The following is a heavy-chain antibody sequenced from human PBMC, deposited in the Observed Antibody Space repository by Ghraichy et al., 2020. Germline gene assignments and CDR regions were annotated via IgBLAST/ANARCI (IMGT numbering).Heavy chain of an antibody. CDR1: GGSISSSSYY. V-gene: IGHV4-39*01. Sequence: EALNISCTVSGGSISSSSYYWGWIRQPPGKGLEWIGSIYYSGSTYYNPSLKSRVTISVDTSKNQFSLKLSSVTAADTAVYYCARLELTGDWYFDLWGRGTLVTVSS. J-gene: IGHJ2*01. CDR2: IYYSGST. D-gene: IGHD1-20*01. CDR3: ARLELTGDWYFDL.